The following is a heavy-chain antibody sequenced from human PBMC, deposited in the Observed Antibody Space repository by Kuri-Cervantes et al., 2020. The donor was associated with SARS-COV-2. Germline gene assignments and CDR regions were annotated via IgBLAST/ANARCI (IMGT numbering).Heavy chain of an antibody. J-gene: IGHJ6*03. CDR3: ASSPLEPSSSSEYYYYYMDV. V-gene: IGHV3-30-3*01. CDR2: ISYDGSNK. Sequence: GESLKISCAASGFTFSSYAMHWVRQAPGKGLEWVAVISYDGSNKYYADSVKGRFTISRDNSKNTLYLQMNSLRAEDTAVYYCASSPLEPSSSSEYYYYYMDVWGKGTTVTVSS. CDR1: GFTFSSYA. D-gene: IGHD6-13*01.